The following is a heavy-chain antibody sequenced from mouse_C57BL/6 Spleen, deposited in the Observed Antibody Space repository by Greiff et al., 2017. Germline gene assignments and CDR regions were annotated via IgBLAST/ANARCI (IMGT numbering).Heavy chain of an antibody. D-gene: IGHD1-1*01. V-gene: IGHV3-6*01. CDR1: GYSITSGYY. Sequence: EVQLQQSGPGLVKPSQSLSLTCSVTGYSITSGYYWNWIRQFPGNKLEWMGYISYDGSNNYNPSLKNRISITRDTSKNQFFLKLNSVTTEDTATYYCASEDFYYYGLFAYWGQGTLVTVSA. CDR2: ISYDGSN. CDR3: ASEDFYYYGLFAY. J-gene: IGHJ3*01.